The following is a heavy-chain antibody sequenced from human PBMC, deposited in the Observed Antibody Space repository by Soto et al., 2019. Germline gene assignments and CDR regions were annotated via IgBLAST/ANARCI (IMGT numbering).Heavy chain of an antibody. D-gene: IGHD3-16*01. CDR3: ASDLGKRQFFDF. Sequence: PGGTLRLSCAVSGFTFPTYSFHWVRQAPGKGLEWVGGMSSNRSSKYYAESVKGRFTISRDNSNSTLYLQMDSLRGEDTAVYFCASDLGKRQFFDFWGQGTLVTVSS. J-gene: IGHJ4*01. CDR2: MSSNRSSK. V-gene: IGHV3-30*16. CDR1: GFTFPTYS.